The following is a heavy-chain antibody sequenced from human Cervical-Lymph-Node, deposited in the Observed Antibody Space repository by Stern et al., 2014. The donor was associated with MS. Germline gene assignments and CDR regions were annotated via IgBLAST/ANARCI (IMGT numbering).Heavy chain of an antibody. CDR2: IYDSGAS. V-gene: IGHV4-59*12. D-gene: IGHD2-2*01. CDR3: ARGDTRSSYFALDV. J-gene: IGHJ6*02. Sequence: VHLVESGPGVLKPSETLSLTCTVSGDSINNYYLSWIRQAPGKGLEWISLIYDSGASISNPSLESRVASSVDMSKNQVSLTLTSVTAADTAIYYCARGDTRSSYFALDVWGQGTTVTVSS. CDR1: GDSINNYY.